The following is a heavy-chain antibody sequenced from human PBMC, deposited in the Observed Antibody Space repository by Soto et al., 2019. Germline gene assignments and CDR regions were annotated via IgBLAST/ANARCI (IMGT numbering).Heavy chain of an antibody. CDR2: INPSGGNT. Sequence: ASVKVSCKASGYTFTSYYRHWVRQAPGQGLEWMGIINPSGGNTNYAQKFQERVTITRDMSTSTAYMELSSLRSEDTAVYYCAALEEGYSSSSHSEYYFDYWGQGTLVTVSS. J-gene: IGHJ4*02. CDR3: AALEEGYSSSSHSEYYFDY. CDR1: GYTFTSYY. D-gene: IGHD6-6*01. V-gene: IGHV1-46*01.